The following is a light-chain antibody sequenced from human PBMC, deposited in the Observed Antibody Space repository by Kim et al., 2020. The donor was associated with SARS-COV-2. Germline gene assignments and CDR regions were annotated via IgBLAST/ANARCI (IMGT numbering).Light chain of an antibody. CDR2: AAS. CDR1: QSVSSN. J-gene: IGKJ4*01. CDR3: QQYNNWPPELT. Sequence: PGERATLSCRASQSVSSNLAWYQQRPGQAPSLLIYAASIRATGIPARFSGSGSGTEFTLTISSLQSEDFAVYYCQQYNNWPPELTFGGGTKVDIK. V-gene: IGKV3-15*01.